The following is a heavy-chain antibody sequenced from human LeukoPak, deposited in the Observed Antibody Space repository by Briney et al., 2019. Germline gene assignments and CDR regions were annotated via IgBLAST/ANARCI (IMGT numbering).Heavy chain of an antibody. CDR2: ISGSGGSP. J-gene: IGHJ4*02. V-gene: IGHV3-23*01. CDR1: GFTFSSNG. CDR3: AKGGKTIMCPTSCYDY. D-gene: IGHD2-2*01. Sequence: PGGSLRLSCAAPGFTFSSNGMSWVRQAPGRGLEWVSVISGSGGSPGYTDSVKGRFTISRDNSKNTLYLQMNSLRAEDTAVYYCAKGGKTIMCPTSCYDYWGQGTLVTVSS.